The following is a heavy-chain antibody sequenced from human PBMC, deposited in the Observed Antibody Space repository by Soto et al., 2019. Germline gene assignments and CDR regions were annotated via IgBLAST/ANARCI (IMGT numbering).Heavy chain of an antibody. V-gene: IGHV3-23*01. D-gene: IGHD2-8*02. J-gene: IGHJ3*02. CDR2: ILVAGSQ. CDR3: AKATATGGGAFEI. CDR1: GFICSSYD. Sequence: GGSLRLSCAVSGFICSSYDMSWVRQAPGKGLAWVSTILVAGSQHYEDSVQGRFAISRDTSKNTVFLYMNSLTAGDTAVYYCAKATATGGGAFEIYGQGTMVTVSS.